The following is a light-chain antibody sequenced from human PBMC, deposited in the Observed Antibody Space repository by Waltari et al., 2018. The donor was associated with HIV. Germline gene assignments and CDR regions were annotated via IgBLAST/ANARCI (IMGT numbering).Light chain of an antibody. Sequence: QSALTQPRSVSGSPGPSVTISCTGTSSDVGGYNYVSWYQQHPGKAPKLMIYDVSKRPSGVPDRFSGSKSGNTASLTISGLQAEDEADYYCCSYAGSYTVYVFGTGTKVTVL. V-gene: IGLV2-11*01. J-gene: IGLJ1*01. CDR3: CSYAGSYTVYV. CDR2: DVS. CDR1: SSDVGGYNY.